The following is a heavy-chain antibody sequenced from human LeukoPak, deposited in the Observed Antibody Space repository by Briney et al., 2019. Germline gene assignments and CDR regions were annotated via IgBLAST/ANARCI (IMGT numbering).Heavy chain of an antibody. CDR1: GFSFSNYG. J-gene: IGHJ4*02. Sequence: GGSLRLSCAASGFSFSNYGMHWVRQPPGKGLEWVAFIRYDGSNKHYADSVKGRFSISRDNSETTLYLQMNSLRPEDTAVYYCAKDFPSRDNFWSGYYTDFDYWGQGTLVTVSS. CDR3: AKDFPSRDNFWSGYYTDFDY. D-gene: IGHD3-3*01. V-gene: IGHV3-30*02. CDR2: IRYDGSNK.